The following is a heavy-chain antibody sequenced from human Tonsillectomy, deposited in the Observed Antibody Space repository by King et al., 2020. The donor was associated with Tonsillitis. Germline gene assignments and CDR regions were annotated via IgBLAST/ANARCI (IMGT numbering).Heavy chain of an antibody. Sequence: VQLVESGGGLVQPGGSLRLSCEASGFTFSNYEMDWVRQAPGKGLEWVSYINSSGSNKYYADSVKGRFTISRDNAKNSLYLQMNSLRAEDTAVYYCARAPARHFFDYWGQGTLVTVSS. D-gene: IGHD2-2*01. V-gene: IGHV3-48*03. CDR1: GFTFSNYE. J-gene: IGHJ4*02. CDR3: ARAPARHFFDY. CDR2: INSSGSNK.